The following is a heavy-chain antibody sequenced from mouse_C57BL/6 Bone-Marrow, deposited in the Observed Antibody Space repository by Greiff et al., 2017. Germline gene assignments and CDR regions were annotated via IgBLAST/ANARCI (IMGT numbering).Heavy chain of an antibody. CDR1: GFTFSDYG. D-gene: IGHD2-5*01. J-gene: IGHJ1*03. CDR3: ARPYYSNYGGYFDV. V-gene: IGHV5-15*01. CDR2: ISNLAYSI. Sequence: EVQLVESGGGLVQPGGSLKLSCAASGFTFSDYGMAWVRQAPRKGPEWVAFISNLAYSIYYADTVTGRFTISRENPKNTLYLEMSRLRSEDTAMYYCARPYYSNYGGYFDVWGTGTTVTVSS.